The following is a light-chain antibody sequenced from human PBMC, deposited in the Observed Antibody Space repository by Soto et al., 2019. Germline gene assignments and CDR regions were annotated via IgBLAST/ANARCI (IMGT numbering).Light chain of an antibody. Sequence: DIQMTQSPSSLSASVGDRVTITCQASQDISNYLNWYQQKPGKAPKLLIYDASNLETGVPSRFSGGGSGTDFTITISSLQPEDAATYYCQQYDNLLTFGQGTRLEIK. CDR1: QDISNY. CDR3: QQYDNLLT. V-gene: IGKV1-33*01. CDR2: DAS. J-gene: IGKJ5*01.